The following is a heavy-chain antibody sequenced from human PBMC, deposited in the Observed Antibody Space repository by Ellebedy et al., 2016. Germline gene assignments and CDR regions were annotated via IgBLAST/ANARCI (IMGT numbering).Heavy chain of an antibody. D-gene: IGHD6-19*01. CDR2: INHSGST. V-gene: IGHV4-34*01. CDR3: ASISSGWPYYFDY. J-gene: IGHJ4*02. CDR1: GGSFSGYY. Sequence: SETLSLTCAVYGGSFSGYYWSWIRQPPGKGLEWIGEINHSGSTNYNPSLKSRVTISVDTSKNQFSLNLSSVTAADTAVYYCASISSGWPYYFDYWGQGTLVTVSS.